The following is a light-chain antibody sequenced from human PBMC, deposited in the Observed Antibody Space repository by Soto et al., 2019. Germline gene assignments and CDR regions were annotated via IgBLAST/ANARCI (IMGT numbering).Light chain of an antibody. CDR3: QQYGGPPWT. J-gene: IGKJ1*01. CDR2: GAS. CDR1: QSVSSSW. Sequence: EIVLTQSPGTLSLSPGERATLSCRASQSVSSSWLAWYQQKPGQAPRLLIYGASSRATGVPDRFSGSGSGTDFTLTFTRLEPEDSAVFYCQQYGGPPWTFGQGTKVEIK. V-gene: IGKV3-20*01.